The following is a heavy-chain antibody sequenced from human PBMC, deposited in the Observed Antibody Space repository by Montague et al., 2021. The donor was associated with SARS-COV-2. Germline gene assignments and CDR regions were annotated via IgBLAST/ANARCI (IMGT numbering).Heavy chain of an antibody. CDR1: GASISSRSHY. J-gene: IGHJ4*02. V-gene: IGHV4-39*01. D-gene: IGHD3-3*01. CDR2: KYYSGST. CDR3: ATLSSSITIFGVVQGYYFDD. Sequence: SETLSLTCTVSGASISSRSHYWGWIRQPPGKGLEWIGFKYYSGSTYYNPTLKSRVTISVDTSKKQFSLKLRSVTAADTAVYYCATLSSSITIFGVVQGYYFDDWGQGTLVTVSS.